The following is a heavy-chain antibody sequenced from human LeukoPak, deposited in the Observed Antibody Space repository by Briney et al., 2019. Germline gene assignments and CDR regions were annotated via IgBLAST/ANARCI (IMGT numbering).Heavy chain of an antibody. CDR3: ARQTYDFWSGCYTVDY. V-gene: IGHV4-59*08. Sequence: SETLSLTCSVSGASISSHYWSWIRQPPGKGLEWIGYIYYSGSTNYNPSLKSRVTISVDTSKNQFSLKLSSVTAADTAVYYCARQTYDFWSGCYTVDYWGQGTLVTVSS. CDR2: IYYSGST. D-gene: IGHD3-3*01. CDR1: GASISSHY. J-gene: IGHJ4*02.